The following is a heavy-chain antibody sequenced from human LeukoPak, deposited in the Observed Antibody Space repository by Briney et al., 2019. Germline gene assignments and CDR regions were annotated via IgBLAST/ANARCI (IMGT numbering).Heavy chain of an antibody. V-gene: IGHV3-33*01. Sequence: PGGSLRLSCAVSGFIFSDYGFHWVRQAPGKGLEWVAVTRFDGSIKQYADSVKGRFTISRDDSKNTLYLQMNFLKSEDTAVYYCARWGGTRQYYFDCWAQGTLVTVSS. CDR2: TRFDGSIK. J-gene: IGHJ4*02. CDR3: ARWGGTRQYYFDC. CDR1: GFIFSDYG. D-gene: IGHD1-1*01.